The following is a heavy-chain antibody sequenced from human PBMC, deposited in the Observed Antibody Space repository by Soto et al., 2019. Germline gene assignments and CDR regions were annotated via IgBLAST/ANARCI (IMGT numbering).Heavy chain of an antibody. CDR1: GYTFTSYA. CDR2: INAGNGNT. Sequence: ASVKVSCKASGYTFTSYAMHWVRQAPGQRREWMGWINAGNGNTKYSQKFQGRVTITRDTSASTAYMELSSLRSEDTAVYSCARRHYCASSGYFYYFDYWGQGSLVTVSS. J-gene: IGHJ4*02. CDR3: ARRHYCASSGYFYYFDY. V-gene: IGHV1-3*01. D-gene: IGHD3-22*01.